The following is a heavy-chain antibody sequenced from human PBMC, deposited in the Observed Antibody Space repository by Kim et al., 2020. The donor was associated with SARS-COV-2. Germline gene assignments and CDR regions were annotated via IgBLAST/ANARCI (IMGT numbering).Heavy chain of an antibody. CDR3: ARHAPSSPTYYDILTGQPYYYYYYGMDV. CDR1: GYSFTSYW. CDR2: IYPGDSDT. V-gene: IGHV5-51*01. D-gene: IGHD3-9*01. J-gene: IGHJ6*02. Sequence: GESLKISCKGSGYSFTSYWIGWVRQMPGKGLEWMGIIYPGDSDTRYSPSFQGQVTISADKSISTAYLQWNSLKASDTAMYYCARHAPSSPTYYDILTGQPYYYYYYGMDVWGQGTTVTVSS.